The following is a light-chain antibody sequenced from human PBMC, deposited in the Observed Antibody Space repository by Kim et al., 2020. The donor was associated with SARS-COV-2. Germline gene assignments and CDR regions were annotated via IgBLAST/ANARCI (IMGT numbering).Light chain of an antibody. CDR1: QSVSSY. CDR3: QQYGSSPYT. CDR2: GTS. V-gene: IGKV3-20*01. Sequence: SLSPGERATLSCRASQSVSSYSAWYQQKPGQAPRLLIYGTSSRATGIPDRFSGSGSGTDFTLTISRLEPEDFALYYCQQYGSSPYTFGQGTKLEIK. J-gene: IGKJ2*01.